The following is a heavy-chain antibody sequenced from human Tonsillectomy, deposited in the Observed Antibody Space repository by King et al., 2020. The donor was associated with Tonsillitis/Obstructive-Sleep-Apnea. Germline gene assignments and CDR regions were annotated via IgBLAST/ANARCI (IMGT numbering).Heavy chain of an antibody. CDR1: GFTLRSYN. V-gene: IGHV3-48*02. J-gene: IGHJ4*02. CDR3: AREKGRVFVDY. Sequence: VQLVESGGGLVQPGGSLRLSCAASGFTLRSYNMNWVRQAPGKGLEWVSYISSSSNTIYYADSVKGRFTISRDNAKNSLYLQMNSQRDEDTAVFYCAREKGRVFVDYWGQRPLPTVSS. CDR2: ISSSSNTI. D-gene: IGHD3-16*01.